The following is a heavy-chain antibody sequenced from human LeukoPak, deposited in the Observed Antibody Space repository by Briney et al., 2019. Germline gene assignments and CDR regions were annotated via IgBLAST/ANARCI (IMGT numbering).Heavy chain of an antibody. CDR1: GGTFSSYA. Sequence: ASVKVSCKASGGTFSSYAISWVRQAPGQGLEWMGGIIPIFGTANYAQKFQGRVTITTDESTSTAYMELSSLRSEDTAVYYCARSYDFWSGTFTLDYWGRGTLVTVSS. J-gene: IGHJ4*02. D-gene: IGHD3-3*01. CDR3: ARSYDFWSGTFTLDY. CDR2: IIPIFGTA. V-gene: IGHV1-69*05.